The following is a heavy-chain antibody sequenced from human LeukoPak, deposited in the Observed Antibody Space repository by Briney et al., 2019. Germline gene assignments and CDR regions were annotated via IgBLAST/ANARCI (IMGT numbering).Heavy chain of an antibody. CDR2: IWYDGSNK. Sequence: GGSLRLSCAASGFTFSSYGMHWIRQVPGKGLEWVAVIWYDGSNKYYTDSVKGRFTISRDNSKNTLYLQMNSLRAEDTAVYYCARGVWFGEFSNWGQGTLVTVSS. CDR1: GFTFSSYG. D-gene: IGHD3-10*01. V-gene: IGHV3-33*01. J-gene: IGHJ4*02. CDR3: ARGVWFGEFSN.